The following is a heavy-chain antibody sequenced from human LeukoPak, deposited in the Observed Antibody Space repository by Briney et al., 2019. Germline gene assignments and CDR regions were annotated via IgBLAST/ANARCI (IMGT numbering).Heavy chain of an antibody. Sequence: PSETLSLTCTVSDGSISSYYWSWIRQPPGKGLEWIGYIYYSGSTNYNPSLKSRVTISVDTSKNQFSLKLSSVTAADTAVYYCARHDCSSTSCSHFDYWGQGTLVTVSS. V-gene: IGHV4-59*08. CDR1: DGSISSYY. D-gene: IGHD2-2*01. CDR2: IYYSGST. J-gene: IGHJ4*02. CDR3: ARHDCSSTSCSHFDY.